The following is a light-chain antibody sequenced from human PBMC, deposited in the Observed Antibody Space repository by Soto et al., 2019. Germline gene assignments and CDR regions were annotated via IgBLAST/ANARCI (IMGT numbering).Light chain of an antibody. CDR1: QSVISY. Sequence: EIVLTQSPATLSLSPGERATLSCRASQSVISYFAWYQQKPGQAPRLLISDASNRATGIPARFSGSRSGTDFTLTISSREPEDFAVYYCQQRSNWPVTFGQGTRVEI. V-gene: IGKV3-11*01. J-gene: IGKJ1*01. CDR2: DAS. CDR3: QQRSNWPVT.